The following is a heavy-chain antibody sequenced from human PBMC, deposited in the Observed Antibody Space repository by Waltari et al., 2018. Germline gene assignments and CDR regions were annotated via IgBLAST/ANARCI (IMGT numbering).Heavy chain of an antibody. Sequence: QVQLVQSGAEMKKPGASVKVSCKASGFPFTDYYMHWVRQAPGQGLEWLASIKPTNGRTHYVQNLQGRGTMSSDTSINTAYMELSRLRSGDTAVYFCGIGVDFWLGGYNGMDVWGQGTTVTVSS. V-gene: IGHV1-2*02. CDR2: IKPTNGRT. D-gene: IGHD3-3*01. J-gene: IGHJ6*02. CDR1: GFPFTDYY. CDR3: GIGVDFWLGGYNGMDV.